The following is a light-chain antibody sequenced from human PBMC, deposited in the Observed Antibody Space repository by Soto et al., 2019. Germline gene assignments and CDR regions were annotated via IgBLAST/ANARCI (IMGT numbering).Light chain of an antibody. V-gene: IGKV3-20*01. CDR2: AAT. Sequence: EIVLTQSPGTLSLSPGERATLSCRASQSIYINSLAWYQHKRGQAPRLLIYAATVRATAVPDRFNGSRAGTDFALTMSRLEPEDSAMCYCQEYGDSQFGFGTGTKVDI. J-gene: IGKJ3*01. CDR1: QSIYINS. CDR3: QEYGDSQFG.